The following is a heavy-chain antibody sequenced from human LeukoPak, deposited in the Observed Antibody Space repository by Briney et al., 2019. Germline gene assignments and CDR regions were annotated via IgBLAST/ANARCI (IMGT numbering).Heavy chain of an antibody. CDR2: ISSSSSYI. D-gene: IGHD2-2*01. CDR3: ARDSVKDCSSTSCYIGYMDV. CDR1: GFTFSSYS. J-gene: IGHJ6*03. Sequence: GGSLRLSCAASGFTFSSYSMNWVRQAPGKGLEWVSSISSSSSYIYYADSVKGRFTISRDNAKNSLYLQMNSLRAEDTAVYYCARDSVKDCSSTSCYIGYMDVWGKGTTVTVSS. V-gene: IGHV3-21*01.